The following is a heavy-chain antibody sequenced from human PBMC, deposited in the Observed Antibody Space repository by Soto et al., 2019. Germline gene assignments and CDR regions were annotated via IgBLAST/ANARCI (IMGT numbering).Heavy chain of an antibody. J-gene: IGHJ4*02. Sequence: ASVKVSCKVSGYTLTELSMHWVRQAPGKGLEWMGGFDPEDGETIYAQKFQGRVTMTEDTSTDTAYMELSSLRSEDTAVYYCATRVVVVITTFSFDYWGQGTLVTSPQ. CDR2: FDPEDGET. V-gene: IGHV1-24*01. CDR1: GYTLTELS. D-gene: IGHD3-22*01. CDR3: ATRVVVVITTFSFDY.